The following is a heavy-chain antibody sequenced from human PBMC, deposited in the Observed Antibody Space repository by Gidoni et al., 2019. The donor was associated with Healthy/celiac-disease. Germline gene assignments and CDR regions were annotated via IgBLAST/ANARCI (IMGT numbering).Heavy chain of an antibody. CDR3: ARNTPQYYYDSSGCFDY. CDR2: IWYDGSNK. J-gene: IGHJ4*02. D-gene: IGHD3-22*01. CDR1: GFTFSSYG. Sequence: QVQLVESGGGVVQPGRSLRLSCAASGFTFSSYGMHWVRQAPGKGLEWVAVIWYDGSNKYYADSVKGRFTISRDNSKNTLYLQMNSLRAEDTAVYYCARNTPQYYYDSSGCFDYWGQGTLVTVSS. V-gene: IGHV3-33*01.